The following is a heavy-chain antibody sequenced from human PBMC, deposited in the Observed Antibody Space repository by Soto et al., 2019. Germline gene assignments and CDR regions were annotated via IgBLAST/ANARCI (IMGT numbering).Heavy chain of an antibody. CDR2: IWYDGSNK. J-gene: IGHJ4*02. Sequence: GGALRLSCAASGFTFSRYGMHWVRQAPGKGLEWVAVIWYDGSNKYYADSVKGRFTISRDNSKNTLYLQMNSLRAEDTAVYYCARDNRLRLDYWGQGTLVTVSS. V-gene: IGHV3-33*01. CDR3: ARDNRLRLDY. D-gene: IGHD6-19*01. CDR1: GFTFSRYG.